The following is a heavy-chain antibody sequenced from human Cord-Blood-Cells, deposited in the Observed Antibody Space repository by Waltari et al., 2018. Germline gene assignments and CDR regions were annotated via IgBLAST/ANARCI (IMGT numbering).Heavy chain of an antibody. CDR2: VSGSGGST. D-gene: IGHD4-17*01. Sequence: EVQLLESGGGLVQPGGSLRLSCAASGFPFSSYAFTWVRQAPGKGLEWVSAVSGSGGSTYYADSVKGRFTISRDNSKNTLYLQMNSLRAEDTAVYYCAKGGPTTVTPFDYWGQGTLVTVSS. CDR3: AKGGPTTVTPFDY. CDR1: GFPFSSYA. V-gene: IGHV3-23*01. J-gene: IGHJ4*02.